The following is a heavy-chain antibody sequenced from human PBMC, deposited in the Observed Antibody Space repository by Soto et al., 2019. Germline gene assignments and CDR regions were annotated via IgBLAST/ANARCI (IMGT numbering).Heavy chain of an antibody. Sequence: GXSVKVSCKASGYTFTSYGISWVRQAPGQGLEWMGWISAYNGNTKYAQKLQGRVTLTTDTSTSTAYMKLRSLRSDDTAVYYCARESPPADYWGQGTLVTVSS. CDR2: ISAYNGNT. V-gene: IGHV1-18*01. J-gene: IGHJ4*02. CDR1: GYTFTSYG. CDR3: ARESPPADY.